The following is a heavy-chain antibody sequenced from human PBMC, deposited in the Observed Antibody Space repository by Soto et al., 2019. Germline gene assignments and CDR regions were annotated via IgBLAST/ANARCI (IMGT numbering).Heavy chain of an antibody. Sequence: SETLSLTCTVSGGSISSGDYYWSWIRQPPGKGLEWIGYIYYSGSTYYNPSLKNRVTISVDTPKNQFSLKLSSVTAADTAVYYFASTSEGNYDILTGPYYFDYWGQGTLVTVSS. V-gene: IGHV4-30-4*01. J-gene: IGHJ4*02. D-gene: IGHD3-9*01. CDR1: GGSISSGDYY. CDR3: ASTSEGNYDILTGPYYFDY. CDR2: IYYSGST.